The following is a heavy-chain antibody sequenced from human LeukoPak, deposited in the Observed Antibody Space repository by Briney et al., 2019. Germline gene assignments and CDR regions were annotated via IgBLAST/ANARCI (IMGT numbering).Heavy chain of an antibody. D-gene: IGHD2-15*01. CDR1: GFTFSSYS. V-gene: IGHV3-21*04. CDR2: ISTGSSYI. J-gene: IGHJ4*02. CDR3: AKYIVATNSNLVAATRRYFDY. Sequence: GGSLRLSCAASGFTFSSYSMNWVRQAPGKGLEWVSSISTGSSYIYYADSVKGRFTISRDNAKNTLYLQMNSLSAEDTAVYYCAKYIVATNSNLVAATRRYFDYWGQGTLVTVSS.